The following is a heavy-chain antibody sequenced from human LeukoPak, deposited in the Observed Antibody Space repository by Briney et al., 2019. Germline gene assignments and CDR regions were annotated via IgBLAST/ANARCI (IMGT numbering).Heavy chain of an antibody. J-gene: IGHJ4*02. CDR2: IYYSGST. D-gene: IGHD6-19*01. CDR3: ARSYSSGWPYYFDY. CDR1: GVSISSYY. Sequence: SETLSLTCTVSGVSISSYYWSWIRQPPGKGLEWIGYIYYSGSTNYNPSLKSRVTISVDTSKNQFSLKLSSVTAADTAVYYCARSYSSGWPYYFDYWGQGTLVTVSS. V-gene: IGHV4-59*01.